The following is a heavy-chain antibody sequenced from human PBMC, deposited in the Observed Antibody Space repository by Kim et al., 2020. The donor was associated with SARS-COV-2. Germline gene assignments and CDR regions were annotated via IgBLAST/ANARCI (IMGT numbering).Heavy chain of an antibody. CDR3: AKDGFFFGIVGVIQPTYFDY. CDR1: RFTFSSYG. D-gene: IGHD1-26*01. J-gene: IGHJ4*02. Sequence: GSLRLSCAASRFTFSSYGMHWVRQAPGKGLEWVAIISYDGGTKYYADSVKGRFTISRDNSKNTLYLQMNSLRTEDTAVYYCAKDGFFFGIVGVIQPTYFDYWGQGTLVTVSS. V-gene: IGHV3-30*18. CDR2: ISYDGGTK.